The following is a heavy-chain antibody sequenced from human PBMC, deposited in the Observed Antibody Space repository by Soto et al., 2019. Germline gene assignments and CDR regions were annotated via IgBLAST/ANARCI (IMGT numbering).Heavy chain of an antibody. CDR3: AKAPSYCSGGSCYYFDY. Sequence: GSLRLSCAASGFTFSSYGMHWVRQAPGKGLEWVAVISYDGSNKYYADSVKGRFTISRDNSKNTLYLQMNSLRAEDTAVYYCAKAPSYCSGGSCYYFDYWGQGTLVTVSS. J-gene: IGHJ4*02. CDR1: GFTFSSYG. CDR2: ISYDGSNK. V-gene: IGHV3-30*18. D-gene: IGHD2-15*01.